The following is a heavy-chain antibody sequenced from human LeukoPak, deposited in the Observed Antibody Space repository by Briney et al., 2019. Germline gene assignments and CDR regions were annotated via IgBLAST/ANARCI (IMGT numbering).Heavy chain of an antibody. CDR1: GGSISSYY. D-gene: IGHD2-15*01. CDR2: IYYSRST. V-gene: IGHV4-59*08. Sequence: SETLSLTCTVSGGSISSYYWSWIRQPPGKGLEWIGYIYYSRSTNYNPSLKSRVTISVDTSKNQFSLKLSSVTAADTAVYYCARLPSCSGGSCRDYWGQGTLVTVSS. CDR3: ARLPSCSGGSCRDY. J-gene: IGHJ4*02.